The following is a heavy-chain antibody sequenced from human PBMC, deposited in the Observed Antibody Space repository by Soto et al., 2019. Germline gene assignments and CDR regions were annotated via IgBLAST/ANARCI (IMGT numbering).Heavy chain of an antibody. D-gene: IGHD3-22*01. Sequence: EVQLLESGGDLIQPGGSLRLSCAASGFTFSSSAMSWVRQAPGKGLGWVSANSSSGGSTFYADSVKGRFTISRDNSRNTLYLQMNSLRAEDTAIYYCAKYQPMTQPRPYFDYWGQGTLVTVSS. CDR2: NSSSGGST. CDR3: AKYQPMTQPRPYFDY. J-gene: IGHJ4*02. CDR1: GFTFSSSA. V-gene: IGHV3-23*01.